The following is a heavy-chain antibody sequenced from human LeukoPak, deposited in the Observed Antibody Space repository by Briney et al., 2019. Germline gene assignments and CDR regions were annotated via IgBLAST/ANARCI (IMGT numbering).Heavy chain of an antibody. D-gene: IGHD3-3*01. CDR3: EKVASGFGVVIGYFDY. CDR1: GGSISSYY. V-gene: IGHV4-4*07. CDR2: IYTSGST. J-gene: IGHJ4*02. Sequence: PSETLSLTCTVSGGSISSYYWSWIRQPAGKGLEWIGRIYTSGSTNYNPSLKSRVTMSVDTSKNQFSLKLSSVTAADKTLDYCEKVASGFGVVIGYFDYWGQGTLVTVSS.